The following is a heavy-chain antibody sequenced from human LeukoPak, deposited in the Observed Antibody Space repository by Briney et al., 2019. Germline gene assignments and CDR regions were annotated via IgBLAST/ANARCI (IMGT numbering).Heavy chain of an antibody. D-gene: IGHD2-15*01. V-gene: IGHV3-74*01. CDR2: IHSDGSIT. Sequence: GGSLRLSCAASGFTFSSYWMHWVPQAPGKGLVWVSHIHSDGSITNYADSVKGRFTVSRDNAKNTLYLQMNSLRGEDTAVYYCARSSGALDYWGQGTLVTVSS. J-gene: IGHJ4*02. CDR3: ARSSGALDY. CDR1: GFTFSSYW.